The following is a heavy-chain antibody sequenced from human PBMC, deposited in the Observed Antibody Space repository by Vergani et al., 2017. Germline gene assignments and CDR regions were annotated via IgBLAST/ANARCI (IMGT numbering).Heavy chain of an antibody. CDR1: DSSIMTNPY. CDR3: ARHRGSGGFFPSFYFYGMDV. D-gene: IGHD3-10*01. J-gene: IGHJ6*02. CDR2: IHHSGDT. V-gene: IGHV4-38-2*01. Sequence: QVQLQESGPGLVKPSETLTLTCAVSDSSIMTNPYWGWFRQSPGKGLEWIGCIHHSGDTHYNSSLKSRVSISIVSSSKFSLSLTFVTAADTAIYYCARHRGSGGFFPSFYFYGMDVWGHGTTVTVSS.